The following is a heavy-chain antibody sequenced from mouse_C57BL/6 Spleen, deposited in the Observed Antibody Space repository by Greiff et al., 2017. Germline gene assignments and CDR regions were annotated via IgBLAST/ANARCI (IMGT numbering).Heavy chain of an antibody. CDR2: FRHYNYDT. J-gene: IGHJ2*01. V-gene: IGHV1-47*01. CDR1: GFTFTTYP. D-gene: IGHD1-1*01. CDR3: ARSSDYYGSSYFDY. Sequence: VQLKQSGAELVKPGASVKISCTASGFTFTTYPIEWIRQNPGKSLEWIGNFRHYNYDTKYTEKFKGKATLTVEKSSSTVYLVISRVTSDDSAVYYCARSSDYYGSSYFDYWGQGTTLTVSS.